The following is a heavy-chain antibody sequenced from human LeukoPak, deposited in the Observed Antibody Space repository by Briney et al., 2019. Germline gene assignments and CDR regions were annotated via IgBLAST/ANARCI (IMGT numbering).Heavy chain of an antibody. V-gene: IGHV4-34*01. Sequence: SETLSLTCAVYGGSFSGYYWSWIRQPPGKGLEWIGEINHSGSTNYNPSLKSRVTISVDTSKNQFSLKLSSVTAADTAVYYCARDSYDILTGYGAKDAFDIWGQGTMVTVSS. J-gene: IGHJ3*02. CDR3: ARDSYDILTGYGAKDAFDI. CDR2: INHSGST. CDR1: GGSFSGYY. D-gene: IGHD3-9*01.